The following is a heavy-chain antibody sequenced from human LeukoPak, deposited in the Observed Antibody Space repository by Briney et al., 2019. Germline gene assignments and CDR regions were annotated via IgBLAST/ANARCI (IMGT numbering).Heavy chain of an antibody. V-gene: IGHV3-23*01. CDR1: GFIFRNYA. CDR2: ISGSGDTT. D-gene: IGHD3-9*01. J-gene: IGHJ4*02. CDR3: ATWGDYDILTGYYVSDF. Sequence: RASLRLSCAASGFIFRNYAMSWVRQAPGKGLEWVSAISGSGDTTYYADSVKGRFTISRDNSKNTLYVEMNTLRAEDTAVYYCATWGDYDILTGYYVSDFWGQGTLVTVSS.